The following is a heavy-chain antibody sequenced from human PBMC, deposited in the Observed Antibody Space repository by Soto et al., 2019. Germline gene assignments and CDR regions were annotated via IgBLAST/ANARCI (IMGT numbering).Heavy chain of an antibody. D-gene: IGHD4-17*01. V-gene: IGHV5-10-1*01. J-gene: IGHJ6*02. CDR3: ASPCDYDFYGMDV. CDR1: GYSFTSYW. CDR2: IDPSDSYT. Sequence: GESLKISCKGSGYSFTSYWISWVRQMPGKGLEWMGRIDPSDSYTNYSPSFQGHVTTSADKSISTAYLQWSSLKASDTAMYYCASPCDYDFYGMDVWGQGTTVTVSS.